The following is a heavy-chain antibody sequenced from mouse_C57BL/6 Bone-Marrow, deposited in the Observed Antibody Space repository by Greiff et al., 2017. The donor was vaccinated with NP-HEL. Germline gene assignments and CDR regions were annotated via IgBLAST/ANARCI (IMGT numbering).Heavy chain of an antibody. D-gene: IGHD1-1*01. V-gene: IGHV14-4*01. J-gene: IGHJ4*01. Sequence: VQLQQSGAELVRPGASVKLSCTVSGFNFKDDYMHWVKQRPEQGLEWIGWIDPANGDTEYDSKFQGKATITADTSSNTAYLQLSSLTSEDTAVYYCTTGGSSPYAMDYWGQGTSVTVSS. CDR3: TTGGSSPYAMDY. CDR1: GFNFKDDY. CDR2: IDPANGDT.